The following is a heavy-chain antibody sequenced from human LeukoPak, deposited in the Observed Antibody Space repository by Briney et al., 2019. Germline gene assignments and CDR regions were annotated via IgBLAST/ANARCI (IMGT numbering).Heavy chain of an antibody. D-gene: IGHD2-2*01. J-gene: IGHJ5*02. CDR1: GYTFTGYY. Sequence: ASVKVSCKTSGYTFTGYYMHWVRQAPGQGLEWMGWINPNSGGTNYAQKFQGRVTMTRDRSISTAYMELSRLRSDDTAVYYCAREADIVVVPAAHRYTWFDPWGQGTLVTVSS. CDR2: INPNSGGT. V-gene: IGHV1-2*02. CDR3: AREADIVVVPAAHRYTWFDP.